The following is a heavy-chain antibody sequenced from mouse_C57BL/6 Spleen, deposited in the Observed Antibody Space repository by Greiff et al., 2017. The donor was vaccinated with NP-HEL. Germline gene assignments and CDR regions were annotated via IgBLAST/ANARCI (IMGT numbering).Heavy chain of an antibody. V-gene: IGHV1-81*01. D-gene: IGHD2-1*01. Sequence: VQLQQSGAELARPGASVKLSCKASGYTFTSYGISWVKQRTGQGLEWIGEIYPRSGNTYYNEKFKGKATLTADKSSSTAYMELRSLTSEDSADYFCAIYYGNPAWFAYWGQGTLVTVSA. CDR1: GYTFTSYG. CDR3: AIYYGNPAWFAY. J-gene: IGHJ3*01. CDR2: IYPRSGNT.